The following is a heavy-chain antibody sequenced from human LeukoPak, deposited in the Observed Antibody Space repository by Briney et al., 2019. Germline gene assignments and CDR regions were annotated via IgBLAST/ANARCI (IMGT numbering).Heavy chain of an antibody. Sequence: SETLSLTCTVSGGSISSYYWSWIRQPPGKGLEWIGEINHSGSTNYNPSLKSRVTISVDTSKNQFSLKLSSVTAADTAVYYCARVVPAAIENNWFDPWGQGTLVTVSS. CDR2: INHSGST. CDR1: GGSISSYY. J-gene: IGHJ5*02. CDR3: ARVVPAAIENNWFDP. V-gene: IGHV4-34*01. D-gene: IGHD2-2*02.